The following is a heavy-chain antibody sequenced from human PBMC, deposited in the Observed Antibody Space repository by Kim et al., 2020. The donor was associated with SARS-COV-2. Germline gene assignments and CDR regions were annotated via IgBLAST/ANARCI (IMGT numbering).Heavy chain of an antibody. CDR1: GFNFSNYD. CDR3: ANVSNSSSY. CDR2: TTCRSSRK. D-gene: IGHD6-6*01. J-gene: IGHJ4*03. V-gene: IGHV3-NL1*01. Sequence: GGSLRLSCVASGFNFSNYDMHWVRQAPGKGLEWVSLTTCRSSRKYYSDSVKGRFTISRDNSKNFLYLQMNSVRGEATSVYYCANVSNSSSYCCQG.